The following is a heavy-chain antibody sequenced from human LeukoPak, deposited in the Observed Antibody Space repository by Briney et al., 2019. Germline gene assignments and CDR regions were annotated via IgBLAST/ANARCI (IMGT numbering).Heavy chain of an antibody. J-gene: IGHJ4*02. CDR1: GYTFTSYG. Sequence: ASVNVSCKATGYTFTSYGSSWVRQAPGQGLAWMGWISSNSDNTNYAQKLQGRVTMTTDTSTSTAYIELRSLRSDDTAVYYCARDWGSIKVITDYWGQGTLVTVSS. CDR2: ISSNSDNT. CDR3: ARDWGSIKVITDY. V-gene: IGHV1-18*01. D-gene: IGHD3-16*01.